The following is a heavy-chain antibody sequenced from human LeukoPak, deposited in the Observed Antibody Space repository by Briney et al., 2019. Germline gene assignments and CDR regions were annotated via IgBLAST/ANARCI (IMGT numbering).Heavy chain of an antibody. J-gene: IGHJ4*02. V-gene: IGHV3-30*18. Sequence: GGSLRLSCAASGFTFSSYGMHWVRQAPGKGLEWVAVISYDGSNKYYADSVKGRFTISRDNSKNTLYLQMNSLRAEDTAVYYCAKGGGYSSGWYVLIDYWGQGTLVTVSS. CDR3: AKGGGYSSGWYVLIDY. CDR2: ISYDGSNK. D-gene: IGHD6-19*01. CDR1: GFTFSSYG.